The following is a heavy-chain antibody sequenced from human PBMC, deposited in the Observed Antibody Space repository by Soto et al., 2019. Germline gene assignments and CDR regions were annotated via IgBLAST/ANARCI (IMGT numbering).Heavy chain of an antibody. CDR1: GFTFDDYA. D-gene: IGHD3-10*01. Sequence: GGSLRLSCAASGFTFDDYAMHWVRQAPGKGLEWVSGISWNSGSIGYADSVKGRFTISRDNAKNSLYLQMNSLRAEDTALYYCAKDITWAMVRGVALDDWGQGTLVTVSS. J-gene: IGHJ4*02. CDR3: AKDITWAMVRGVALDD. CDR2: ISWNSGSI. V-gene: IGHV3-9*01.